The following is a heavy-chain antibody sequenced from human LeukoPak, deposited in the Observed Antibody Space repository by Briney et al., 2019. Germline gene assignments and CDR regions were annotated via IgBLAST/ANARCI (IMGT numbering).Heavy chain of an antibody. D-gene: IGHD3-16*02. CDR3: AKARTMISFGGGIVNFDS. CDR1: GFTFSSYA. J-gene: IGHJ4*02. Sequence: GGSLRLSCAASGFTFSSYAMSWVRQAPGKGLEWVSSSLNSGIYTYYADSVRGRFTISRDNSKNTLYLQMNSLRAEDTAIYYCAKARTMISFGGGIVNFDSWGQGTLVTVSS. CDR2: SLNSGIYT. V-gene: IGHV3-23*01.